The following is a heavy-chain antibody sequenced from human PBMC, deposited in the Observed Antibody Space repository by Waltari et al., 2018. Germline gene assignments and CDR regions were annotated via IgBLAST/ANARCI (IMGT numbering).Heavy chain of an antibody. CDR1: GGSFSGYY. CDR2: INQSGST. CDR3: ARYALEGDPTNFDY. V-gene: IGHV4-34*01. J-gene: IGHJ4*02. Sequence: QVQLQQWGAGLLKPSETLSLTCAVYGGSFSGYYWSWIRQPPGKWMEWIGEINQSGSTNYNPTLKSRVTISVDTSKNQFSLKLSSVTAADTAVYYCARYALEGDPTNFDYWGQGTLVTVSS.